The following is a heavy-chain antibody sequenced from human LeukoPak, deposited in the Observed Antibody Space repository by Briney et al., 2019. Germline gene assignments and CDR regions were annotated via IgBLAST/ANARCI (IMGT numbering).Heavy chain of an antibody. CDR2: IHGGGGGT. D-gene: IGHD1-26*01. Sequence: GGSLRLSCAASGFTFSSYAMSWVRQTPGKGLEWVSSIHGGGGGTYYADSVKGRFTISRDNSKSTLYLQMNSLRAEDTAVYYCAKDLNSGSPGGGNFDYWGQGTLVTVSS. J-gene: IGHJ4*02. CDR1: GFTFSSYA. V-gene: IGHV3-23*01. CDR3: AKDLNSGSPGGGNFDY.